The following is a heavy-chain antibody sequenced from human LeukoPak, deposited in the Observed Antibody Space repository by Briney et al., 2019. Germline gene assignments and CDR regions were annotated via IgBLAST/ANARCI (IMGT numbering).Heavy chain of an antibody. CDR1: GGTFSSYG. Sequence: GSSVKVSCKASGGTFSSYGISWVRQAPGQGLEWMGWISAYNGNTNYAQKLQGRVTMTTDTSTSTAYMELRSLRSDDTAVYYCASTYYYGSGSPQAYWGQGTLVTVSS. D-gene: IGHD3-10*01. J-gene: IGHJ4*02. V-gene: IGHV1-18*01. CDR2: ISAYNGNT. CDR3: ASTYYYGSGSPQAY.